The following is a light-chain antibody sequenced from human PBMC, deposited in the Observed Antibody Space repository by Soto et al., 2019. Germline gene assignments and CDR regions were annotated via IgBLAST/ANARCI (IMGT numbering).Light chain of an antibody. J-gene: IGKJ4*01. V-gene: IGKV4-1*01. Sequence: IVMTQYPDSLAVSLGASPTIHCTHRRRDLASSINKHCLALYQQKSGQPPHLLIQSASSRESGVPGRFSGSWSGTDFTLTINSVQAEDVAVYYCQQYYSAPLTFGGGTKVDIK. CDR2: SAS. CDR3: QQYYSAPLT. CDR1: RRDLASSINKHC.